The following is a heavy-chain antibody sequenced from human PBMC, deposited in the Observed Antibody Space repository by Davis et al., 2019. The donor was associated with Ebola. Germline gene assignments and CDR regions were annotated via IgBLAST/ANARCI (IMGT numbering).Heavy chain of an antibody. V-gene: IGHV3-20*04. J-gene: IGHJ4*02. CDR2: INWNGGST. D-gene: IGHD2-2*01. Sequence: GESLKISCAASGFTFSSYAMSWVRQAPGKGLEWVSGINWNGGSTGYADSVKGRFTISRDNAKNSLYLQMNSLRAEDTAVYYCARGLFPDIVVVPAANPLCYWGQGTLVTVSS. CDR1: GFTFSSYA. CDR3: ARGLFPDIVVVPAANPLCY.